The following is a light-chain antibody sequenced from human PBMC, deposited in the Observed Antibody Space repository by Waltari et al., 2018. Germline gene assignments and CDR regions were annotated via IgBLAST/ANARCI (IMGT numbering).Light chain of an antibody. CDR1: QSISTNF. CDR2: GAS. J-gene: IGKJ1*01. Sequence: IVLTQSPGTLSLSPGEGATLSCRASQSISTNFLAWYQQRRGPAPRLLIYGASSRATGIPDRFSGSGSATDFTLTINRLEPEDFAVYYCQHYGGSPWTFGQGTKVEIK. CDR3: QHYGGSPWT. V-gene: IGKV3-20*01.